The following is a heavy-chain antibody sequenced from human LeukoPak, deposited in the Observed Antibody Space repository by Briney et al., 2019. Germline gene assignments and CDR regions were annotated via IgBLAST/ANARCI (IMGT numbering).Heavy chain of an antibody. CDR1: GFTFSSYG. CDR3: ARDPAPVVVTAIPDY. D-gene: IGHD2-21*02. Sequence: GGSLRLSCAASGFTFSSYGMHWVRQAPGKGLEWVAVIWYDGSNKYYADSVKGRFTISRDNSKNTLYLQMNSLRAEDTAVHYCARDPAPVVVTAIPDYWGQGTLVTVSS. J-gene: IGHJ4*02. V-gene: IGHV3-33*01. CDR2: IWYDGSNK.